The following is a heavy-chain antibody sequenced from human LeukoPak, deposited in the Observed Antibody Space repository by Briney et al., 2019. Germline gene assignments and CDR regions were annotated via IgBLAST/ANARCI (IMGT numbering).Heavy chain of an antibody. CDR2: IYTSGST. D-gene: IGHD3-9*01. CDR3: AREATYYDILTGYYRYFDL. CDR1: GGSISSYY. J-gene: IGHJ2*01. Sequence: SETLSLTCTVSGGSISSYYWSWIRQPAGKGLEWIGRIYTSGSTNYNPSLKSRVTMSVDTSKNQFSLKLSSVTAADTAVYYCAREATYYDILTGYYRYFDLWGRGTLVTVSS. V-gene: IGHV4-4*07.